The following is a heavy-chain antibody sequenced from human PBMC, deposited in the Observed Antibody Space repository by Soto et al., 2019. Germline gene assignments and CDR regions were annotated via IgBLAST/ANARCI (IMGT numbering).Heavy chain of an antibody. CDR3: ARARSLHHSDPMDV. CDR1: GGSFSGYY. D-gene: IGHD3-16*01. V-gene: IGHV4-34*01. J-gene: IGHJ6*02. Sequence: SETLSLTCAVYGGSFSGYYWSWIRQPPGKGLEWIGEINHSGSTNYNPSLKSRVTISVDTSKNQFSLKLSSVTAADTAVYYCARARSLHHSDPMDVWAQGTTVTVYS. CDR2: INHSGST.